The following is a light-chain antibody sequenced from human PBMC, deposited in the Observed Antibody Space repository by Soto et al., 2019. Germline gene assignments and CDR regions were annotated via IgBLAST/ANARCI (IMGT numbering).Light chain of an antibody. Sequence: DIQMTQSPSSLSASVGGRVTITCRASQSISTYLNWYQQTPGKAPAILISSASTVQSGVPSRFSGSGSGTDFTLTISSLQPEDFATYYCQQSNSIPFTFGQGTRLEIK. CDR2: SAS. CDR3: QQSNSIPFT. J-gene: IGKJ2*01. CDR1: QSISTY. V-gene: IGKV1-39*01.